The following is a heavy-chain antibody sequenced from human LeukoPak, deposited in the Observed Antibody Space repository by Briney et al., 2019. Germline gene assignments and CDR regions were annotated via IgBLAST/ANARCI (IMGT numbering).Heavy chain of an antibody. Sequence: SETLSLTCTVSGGSISSSSYYWGWIRQPPGKGLEWIGSIYYSGSTYYNPSLKSRVTISVDTSKNQFSLKLSSVTAADTAVYYCARSPGEKMSWYFDLWGRGTLVTVSS. D-gene: IGHD7-27*01. V-gene: IGHV4-39*07. J-gene: IGHJ2*01. CDR1: GGSISSSSYY. CDR3: ARSPGEKMSWYFDL. CDR2: IYYSGST.